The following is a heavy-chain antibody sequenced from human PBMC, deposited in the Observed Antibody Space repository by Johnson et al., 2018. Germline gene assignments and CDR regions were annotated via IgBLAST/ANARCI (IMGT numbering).Heavy chain of an antibody. V-gene: IGHV1-69*12. CDR2: IIPIFDTA. Sequence: QVQLVQSGAEVKKPGSSXKVSCKASGGTFNSYAISWVRQAPGQGLEWMGGIIPIFDTANYAQKFQGRVTITADDSTGTAYMELSGLRSEDTAVYYCASGGDCSGGNCSLSGYQGMDVWGQGTTVTVSS. J-gene: IGHJ6*02. CDR1: GGTFNSYA. D-gene: IGHD2-15*01. CDR3: ASGGDCSGGNCSLSGYQGMDV.